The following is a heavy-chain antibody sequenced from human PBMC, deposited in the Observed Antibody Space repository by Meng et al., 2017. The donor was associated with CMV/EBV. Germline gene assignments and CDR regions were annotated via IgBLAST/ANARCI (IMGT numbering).Heavy chain of an antibody. D-gene: IGHD1-26*01. Sequence: GESLKISCAASGFTFSSYWMHWVRQAPGKGLVWVSRINSDGSSTSYADSVKGRFTISRDNAKNTLYLQMNSLRAEDTAVYYCARGAFIVGATRYYGMDVWGQGTTVTVSS. V-gene: IGHV3-74*01. CDR3: ARGAFIVGATRYYGMDV. CDR1: GFTFSSYW. CDR2: INSDGSST. J-gene: IGHJ6*02.